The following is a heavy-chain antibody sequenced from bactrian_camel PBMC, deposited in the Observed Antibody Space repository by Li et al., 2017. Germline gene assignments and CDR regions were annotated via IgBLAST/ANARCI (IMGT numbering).Heavy chain of an antibody. J-gene: IGHJ4*01. CDR3: ACDGGSWSN. Sequence: VQLVESGGGLVQPGGSLRLSCAYSGWTFSRYWMYWVRQAPGKGLEWVSIINAIGGTTYYADSVKGRFTISRDNAKNTLNLQLNYLKTDDTGMYFCACDGGSWSNWGQGTQVTVS. V-gene: IGHV3S1*01. CDR1: GWTFSRYW. D-gene: IGHD6*01. CDR2: INAIGGTT.